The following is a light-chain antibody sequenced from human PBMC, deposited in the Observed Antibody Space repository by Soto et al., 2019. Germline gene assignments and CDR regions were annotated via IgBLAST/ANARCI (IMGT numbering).Light chain of an antibody. CDR1: QSVSSY. CDR2: DAS. V-gene: IGKV3-11*01. Sequence: EIVLTQSPATLSLSPGERATLSCRASQSVSSYLAWYQQKPGQAPRLLIYDASNRATGIPARFSGSGSGTDFTLTISSLETEDFEVYYCQQSSNWPRTFGQGTKV. CDR3: QQSSNWPRT. J-gene: IGKJ1*01.